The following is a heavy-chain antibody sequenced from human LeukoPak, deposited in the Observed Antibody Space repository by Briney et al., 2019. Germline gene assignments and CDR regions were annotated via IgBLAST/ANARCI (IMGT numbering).Heavy chain of an antibody. Sequence: QAGGSVRLSCAASGFTFSNYWMSWVRQARGKGLVWVANIQKDASATYYVESVKGSFTISRDSANNSLYLQMSSLRAEDTAVYYCARKPAKVVSAVYWGQGTLVTVSS. CDR3: ARKPAKVVSAVY. J-gene: IGHJ4*02. CDR2: IQKDASAT. CDR1: GFTFSNYW. V-gene: IGHV3-7*01. D-gene: IGHD2-2*01.